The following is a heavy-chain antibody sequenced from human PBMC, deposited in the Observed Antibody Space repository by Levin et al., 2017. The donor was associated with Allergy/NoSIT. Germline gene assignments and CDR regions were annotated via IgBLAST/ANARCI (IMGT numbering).Heavy chain of an antibody. CDR3: AKDQKNVLRYFDWLGGRPSAFDI. CDR2: ISGSGGST. J-gene: IGHJ3*02. CDR1: GFTFSSYA. D-gene: IGHD3-9*01. Sequence: GGSLRLSCAASGFTFSSYAMSWVRQAPGKGLEWVSAISGSGGSTYYADSVKGRFTISRDNSKNTLYLQMNSLRAEDTAVYYCAKDQKNVLRYFDWLGGRPSAFDIWGQGTMVTVSS. V-gene: IGHV3-23*01.